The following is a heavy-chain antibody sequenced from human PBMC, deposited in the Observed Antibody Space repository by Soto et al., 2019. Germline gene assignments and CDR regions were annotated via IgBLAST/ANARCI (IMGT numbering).Heavy chain of an antibody. CDR3: ANGIGEVPRSDYYGMDV. J-gene: IGHJ6*02. CDR1: GFIFSNHG. D-gene: IGHD1-26*01. Sequence: GGSLRLSCAASGFIFSNHGMHWFRQAPGKGLEWVAVILHDGSNEFYGDSVKGRFTISRDNSKNTLNLQMNSLTTEDTAIYYCANGIGEVPRSDYYGMDVWGQGTTVTVSS. CDR2: ILHDGSNE. V-gene: IGHV3-30*18.